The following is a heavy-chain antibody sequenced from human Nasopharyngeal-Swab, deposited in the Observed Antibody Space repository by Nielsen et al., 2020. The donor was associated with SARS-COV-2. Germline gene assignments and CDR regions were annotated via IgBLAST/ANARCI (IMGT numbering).Heavy chain of an antibody. CDR3: ARENYFGSGTLASYDV. CDR1: GFTFSSYS. CDR2: ITGNGDTP. Sequence: GESLKISCAASGFTFSSYSMSWLRQAPGKGLALVSTITGNGDTPYYADSVKGRFPISRDNSKNPLYLQMKSLRAEDTAIYYCARENYFGSGTLASYDVWGQGTMVTVS. V-gene: IGHV3-23*01. D-gene: IGHD3-10*01. J-gene: IGHJ3*01.